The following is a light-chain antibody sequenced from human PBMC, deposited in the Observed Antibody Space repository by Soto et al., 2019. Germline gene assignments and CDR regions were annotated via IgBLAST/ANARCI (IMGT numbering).Light chain of an antibody. CDR1: QSVSSY. J-gene: IGKJ3*01. CDR2: DAS. Sequence: EIVLTQSPATLSLSPGERATLSCRASQSVSSYLAWYQQKPGQAPRLLIYDASNRATGIPARFSGSGSGTDFTLTISSLEPEDFAVYYCQQRSNWPPLFCPGTKVDIK. CDR3: QQRSNWPPL. V-gene: IGKV3-11*01.